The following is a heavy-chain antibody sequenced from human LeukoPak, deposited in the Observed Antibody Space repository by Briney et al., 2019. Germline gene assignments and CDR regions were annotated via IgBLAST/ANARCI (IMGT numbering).Heavy chain of an antibody. J-gene: IGHJ5*02. CDR2: INHSGST. D-gene: IGHD1-7*01. V-gene: IGHV4-34*01. CDR1: GGSISSYF. CDR3: ARAGNWNYAGRNWFDP. Sequence: SETLSLTCTVSGGSISSYFWTWIRQPPGKGLEWIGEINHSGSTNYNPSLKSRVTISVDTSKNQFSLKLSSVTAADTAVYYCARAGNWNYAGRNWFDPWGQGTLVTVSS.